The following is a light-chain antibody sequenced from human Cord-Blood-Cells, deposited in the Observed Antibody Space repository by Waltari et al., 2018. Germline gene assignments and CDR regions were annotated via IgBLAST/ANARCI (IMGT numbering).Light chain of an antibody. J-gene: IGLJ2*01. CDR1: ALQKQY. V-gene: IGLV3-25*03. Sequence: SYELTQPPSVSVSPGQTARITCSGDALQKQYAYWYQQKPGQAPVLVIYKDRERPSGIPERFSGSSSGTTVTLTISGVQAEDEADYYCQSADSSGTYVVFGGGTKLTVL. CDR3: QSADSSGTYVV. CDR2: KDR.